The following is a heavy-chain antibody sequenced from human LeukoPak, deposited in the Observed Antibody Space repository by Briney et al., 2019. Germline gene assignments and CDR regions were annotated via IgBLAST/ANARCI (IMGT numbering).Heavy chain of an antibody. CDR3: ARGPGIAAAGIKGGWFDP. CDR1: GGSISSGSYY. CDR2: IYTSGST. D-gene: IGHD6-13*01. J-gene: IGHJ5*02. V-gene: IGHV4-61*02. Sequence: PSETLSLTCTVSGGSISSGSYYWSWIRQPAGKGLEWIGRIYTSGSTNYNPSLKSRVTISVDTSKNQFSLKLSSVTAADTAVYYCARGPGIAAAGIKGGWFDPWGQGTLVTVSS.